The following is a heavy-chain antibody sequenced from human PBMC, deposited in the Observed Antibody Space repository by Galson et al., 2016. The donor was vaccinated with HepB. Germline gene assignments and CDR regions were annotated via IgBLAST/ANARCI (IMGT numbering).Heavy chain of an antibody. D-gene: IGHD3-10*01. V-gene: IGHV4-39*01. CDR1: GGSIISRTYY. CDR3: ASDYGSGSRCFDH. Sequence: SETLSLTCTVSGGSIISRTYYWGWIRQPPGKRLEWIGSIYHSGTTYYNPSLKSRVTISVDTSKSQFSLKLSSVTAADTAVYYCASDYGSGSRCFDHWGQGALVTVSS. J-gene: IGHJ4*02. CDR2: IYHSGTT.